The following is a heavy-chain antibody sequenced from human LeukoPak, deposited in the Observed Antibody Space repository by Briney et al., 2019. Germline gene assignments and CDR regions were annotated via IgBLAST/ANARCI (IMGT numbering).Heavy chain of an antibody. V-gene: IGHV4-59*01. D-gene: IGHD4-17*01. CDR1: GGSINSYY. CDR2: IYYSGST. J-gene: IGHJ5*02. CDR3: ARGNGDPNWFDP. Sequence: SETPSLTCTVSGGSINSYYWSWIRQPPGKGLEWIAYIYYSGSTNYNPSLKSRVTISVDTSKHQFSLNLSSVTAADTAVYYCARGNGDPNWFDPWGQGTLVTVSS.